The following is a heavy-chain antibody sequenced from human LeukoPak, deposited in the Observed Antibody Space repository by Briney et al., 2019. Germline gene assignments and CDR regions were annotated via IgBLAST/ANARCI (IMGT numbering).Heavy chain of an antibody. J-gene: IGHJ4*02. CDR1: GFTFSGHW. CDR2: ISYDGSNK. D-gene: IGHD3-22*01. CDR3: AKRGYYYDSSGYYSRTYFDY. V-gene: IGHV3-30*18. Sequence: GGSLRLSCAASGFTFSGHWMHWVRQAPGKGLEWVAVISYDGSNKYYADSVKGRFTISRDNSKNTLYLQMNSLRAEDTAVYYCAKRGYYYDSSGYYSRTYFDYWGQGTLVIVSS.